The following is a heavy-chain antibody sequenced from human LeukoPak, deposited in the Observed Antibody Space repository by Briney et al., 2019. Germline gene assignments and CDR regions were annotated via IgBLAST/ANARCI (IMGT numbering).Heavy chain of an antibody. CDR2: ISYDGSNK. V-gene: IGHV3-30-3*01. CDR3: ARDRTRFGEFGPFDP. Sequence: PGGSLRLSCAASGFTFSSYAMHWVRQAPGKGLEWVAVISYDGSNKYYADSVKGRFTISRDNSKNTLYLQMNSLRAEDTAVYYCARDRTRFGEFGPFDPWGQGTLVTVSS. CDR1: GFTFSSYA. J-gene: IGHJ5*02. D-gene: IGHD3-10*01.